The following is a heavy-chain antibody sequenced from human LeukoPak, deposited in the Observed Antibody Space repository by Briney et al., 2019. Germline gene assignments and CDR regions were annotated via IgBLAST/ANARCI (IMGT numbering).Heavy chain of an antibody. J-gene: IGHJ4*02. CDR3: ARDDPGGIDS. CDR2: TSHDEATK. CDR1: GFTFSSYP. D-gene: IGHD1-1*01. V-gene: IGHV3-30-3*01. Sequence: GGSLRLSCAASGFTFSSYPMHWVRLAPGKGLEWVAITSHDEATKYYADSVKGRFTISKDNSKNMLYLQMNSLTPEDTAVYYCARDDPGGIDSWGQGTLVTVPS.